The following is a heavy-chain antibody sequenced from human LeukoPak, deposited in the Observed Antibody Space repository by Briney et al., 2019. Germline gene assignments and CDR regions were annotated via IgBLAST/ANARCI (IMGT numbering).Heavy chain of an antibody. V-gene: IGHV1-69*01. Sequence: SVKLSCKASGGTFSSYAISWVRQAPGQGLEWMGGIIPIFGKANYAQKFQGRVTITADESTSTAYMELSSLRSEDTAVYYCARGPGSGFAHYWGQGTLVTVSS. D-gene: IGHD3-22*01. CDR1: GGTFSSYA. CDR3: ARGPGSGFAHY. J-gene: IGHJ4*02. CDR2: IIPIFGKA.